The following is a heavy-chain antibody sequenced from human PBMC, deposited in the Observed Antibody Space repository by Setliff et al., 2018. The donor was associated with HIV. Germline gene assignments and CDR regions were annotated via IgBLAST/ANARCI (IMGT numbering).Heavy chain of an antibody. D-gene: IGHD6-13*01. CDR3: VRGLAAAGGYAMDV. J-gene: IGHJ6*02. CDR2: IKSDGSNT. CDR1: GFTFSSYW. V-gene: IGHV3-74*01. Sequence: GSLRLSCAASGFTFSSYWMHWVRQAPGKGLVWVSRIKSDGSNTSYADSAKGRFTISRDNAKNTLHLQMNSLRAEDTAVYYCVRGLAAAGGYAMDVWGQGTTVTVSS.